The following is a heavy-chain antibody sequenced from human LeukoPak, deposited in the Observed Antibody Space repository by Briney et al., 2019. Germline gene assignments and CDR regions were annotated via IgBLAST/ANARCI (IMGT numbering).Heavy chain of an antibody. J-gene: IGHJ3*02. V-gene: IGHV4-4*07. CDR2: IYSSGNT. D-gene: IGHD6-6*01. Sequence: PSETLSLTCTVSGGSISSYYWSWIRQPAGKGPEWIGRIYSSGNTNYNPSLMRRVTMSVDTSKNQFSLKLSSVTAADTAVYYCARARYSSSSRAFDIWGQGTVVTVSS. CDR1: GGSISSYY. CDR3: ARARYSSSSRAFDI.